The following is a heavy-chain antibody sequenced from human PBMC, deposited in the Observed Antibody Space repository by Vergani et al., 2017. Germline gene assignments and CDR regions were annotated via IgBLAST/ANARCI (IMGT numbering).Heavy chain of an antibody. CDR2: IYHSGST. CDR3: ARGRLEGPYYYYMDV. Sequence: QLQLQESGSGLVKPSQTLSLTCAVSGGSISSGGYSWSWIRQPPGKGLEWIGYIYHSGSTYYNPSLKSRVTISVDRSKNQFSLKLSSVTAADTAVYYCARGRLEGPYYYYMDVWGKGTTVTVSS. D-gene: IGHD1-1*01. CDR1: GGSISSGGYS. V-gene: IGHV4-30-2*01. J-gene: IGHJ6*03.